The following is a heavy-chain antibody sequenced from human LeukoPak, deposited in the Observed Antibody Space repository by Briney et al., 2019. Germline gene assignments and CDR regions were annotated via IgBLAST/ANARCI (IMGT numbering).Heavy chain of an antibody. CDR2: IYYSGST. CDR1: GGSISSSSYY. Sequence: SETLSLTCTVSGGSISSSSYYWGWIRQPPGKGLEWIGSIYYSGSTYYNPSLKSRVTISVDTSKNQFSLKLSSVTAADTAVYYCARDPSSGSYQPFDYWGQGTLVTVSS. D-gene: IGHD1-26*01. V-gene: IGHV4-39*07. J-gene: IGHJ4*02. CDR3: ARDPSSGSYQPFDY.